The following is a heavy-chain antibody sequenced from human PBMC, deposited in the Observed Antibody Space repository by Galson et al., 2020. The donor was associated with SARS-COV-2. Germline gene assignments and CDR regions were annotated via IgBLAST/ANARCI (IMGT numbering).Heavy chain of an antibody. CDR1: GFTFANYG. Sequence: GESLKISCAASGFTFANYGMSWVRQAPGKGLEWVSAISGSGRSTYSADSVKGRFTTSRDNSKNTLWLQMNSLRAEDTAVYYCAKRYYDSTGYLDHWGQGTLVTVSS. D-gene: IGHD3-22*01. CDR2: ISGSGRST. J-gene: IGHJ4*02. V-gene: IGHV3-23*01. CDR3: AKRYYDSTGYLDH.